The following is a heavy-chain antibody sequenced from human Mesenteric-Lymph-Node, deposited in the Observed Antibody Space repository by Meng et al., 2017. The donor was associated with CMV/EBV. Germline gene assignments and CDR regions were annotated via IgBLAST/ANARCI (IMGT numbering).Heavy chain of an antibody. CDR2: ISSSGSTI. Sequence: GGSLRLSCAASGFTFSSYEMNWVRQAPGKGLEWVSYISSSGSTIYYADSVKGRFTISRDNAKNSLYLQMNSLRAEDTAVYYCARAALVGLYYYGMDVWGQGTTVTVSS. J-gene: IGHJ6*02. CDR3: ARAALVGLYYYGMDV. V-gene: IGHV3-48*03. D-gene: IGHD6-6*01. CDR1: GFTFSSYE.